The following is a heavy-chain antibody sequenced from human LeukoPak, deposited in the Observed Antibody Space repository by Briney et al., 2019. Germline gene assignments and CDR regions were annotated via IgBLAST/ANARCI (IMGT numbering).Heavy chain of an antibody. CDR3: AKDTSGYYRPFDY. Sequence: GGSLRLSCAASGFTFDDYGLSWVRQAPGKGLEWVSGINWNGGSTGYADSVKGRFTISRDNSKNTLYLQMNGLRAEDTAVYYCAKDTSGYYRPFDYWGQGTLVTVSS. CDR1: GFTFDDYG. V-gene: IGHV3-20*04. D-gene: IGHD3-22*01. J-gene: IGHJ4*02. CDR2: INWNGGST.